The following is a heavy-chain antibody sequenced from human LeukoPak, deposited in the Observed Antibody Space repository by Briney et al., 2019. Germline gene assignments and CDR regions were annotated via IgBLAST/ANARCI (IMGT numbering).Heavy chain of an antibody. CDR1: GFTFSSYA. D-gene: IGHD3-3*01. CDR3: AKAGTIFGVVIYYYYYGMDV. Sequence: PGGSLRLSCAASGFTFSSYAMSWVRQAPGKGPEWVSAISGSGGSTYYADSVKGRFTISRDNSKNTLYLQMNSLRAEDTAVYYCAKAGTIFGVVIYYYYYGMDVWGQGTTVTVSS. V-gene: IGHV3-23*01. CDR2: ISGSGGST. J-gene: IGHJ6*02.